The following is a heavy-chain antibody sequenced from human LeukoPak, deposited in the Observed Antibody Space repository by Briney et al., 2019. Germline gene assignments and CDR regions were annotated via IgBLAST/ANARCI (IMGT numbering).Heavy chain of an antibody. J-gene: IGHJ4*02. V-gene: IGHV1-18*01. CDR2: ISAYNGNT. D-gene: IGHD6-13*01. CDR3: ASNRYSSSLDFDY. Sequence: VKVSCKASGSTFHSYGISWVRQAPGHGLEWMGWISAYNGNTYDAQKLQGRVTMTTDTSTSTDYMELRSLRSDDTAVYYCASNRYSSSLDFDYWGQGTLVTVSS. CDR1: GSTFHSYG.